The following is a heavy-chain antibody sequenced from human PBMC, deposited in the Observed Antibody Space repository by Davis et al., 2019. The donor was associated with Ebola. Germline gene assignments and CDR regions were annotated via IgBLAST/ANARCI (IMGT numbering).Heavy chain of an antibody. Sequence: GSLRLSCTVSGGSISSSSYYWGWIRQPPGKGLEWIGSIYYSGSTNYNPSLKSRVTISVNKSKNQFSLKLSSVTAADTAVYYCARDLPSSWYAFDIWGQGTMVTVSS. D-gene: IGHD6-13*01. CDR1: GGSISSSSYY. CDR3: ARDLPSSWYAFDI. V-gene: IGHV4-39*07. J-gene: IGHJ3*02. CDR2: IYYSGST.